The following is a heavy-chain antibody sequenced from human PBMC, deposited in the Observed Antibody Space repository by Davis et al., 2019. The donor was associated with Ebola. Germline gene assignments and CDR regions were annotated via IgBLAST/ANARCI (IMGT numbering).Heavy chain of an antibody. D-gene: IGHD6-13*01. CDR1: GYTFTSYY. CDR3: ARDRRDPGIAAAGTNYYYMDV. J-gene: IGHJ6*03. CDR2: INPSGGST. V-gene: IGHV1-46*01. Sequence: ASVTVSCQASGYTFTSYYMHWVRQAPGQGLEWMGIINPSGGSTSYAQKFQGRVTMTRDTSTSTVYMELSSLRSEDTAVYYCARDRRDPGIAAAGTNYYYMDVWGKGTTVTVSS.